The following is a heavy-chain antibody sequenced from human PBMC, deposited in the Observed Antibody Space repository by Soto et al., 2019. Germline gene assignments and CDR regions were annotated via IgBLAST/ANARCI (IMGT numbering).Heavy chain of an antibody. D-gene: IGHD3-22*01. J-gene: IGHJ4*02. CDR1: GGSLSSGDYS. CDR3: GRVRREYDNSGPVDY. Sequence: QLQLQESGSGLVKPSQTLSLTCAVSGGSLSSGDYSWNWIRQPPGKGLEWIGYIYYGGSTYYNPSLQSRVTMSVDRSRNQFSVKLNSVTAADTALYYCGRVRREYDNSGPVDYWGQGTLVTVSS. V-gene: IGHV4-30-2*01. CDR2: IYYGGST.